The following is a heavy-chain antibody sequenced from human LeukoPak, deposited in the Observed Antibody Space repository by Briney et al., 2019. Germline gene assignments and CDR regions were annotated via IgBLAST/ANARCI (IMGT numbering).Heavy chain of an antibody. CDR3: VVSPNQDFFDY. J-gene: IGHJ4*02. CDR1: GVSINSHY. Sequence: SETLSLTCTVSGVSINSHYLNWIRQPPGKGLERIGHIYGSGRTNYNPSLKSRVTMSVDTSKTQFSLNLHSLTAADTAVYYCVVSPNQDFFDYWGQGPLVTVSS. V-gene: IGHV4-4*09. CDR2: IYGSGRT.